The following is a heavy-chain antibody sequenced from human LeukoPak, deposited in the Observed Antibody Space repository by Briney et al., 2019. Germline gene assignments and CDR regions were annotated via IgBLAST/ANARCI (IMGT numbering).Heavy chain of an antibody. CDR3: TRVSCGGGSCYESRGAFDI. V-gene: IGHV4-39*07. D-gene: IGHD2-15*01. CDR2: MYYRGST. Sequence: PSETLSLTCTVSGGSISSSSHYWGWIRQPPGKGLEWIGSMYYRGSTYHNPSLKSRVTISVDTSKNQFSLKLSSVTAADTAMYFCTRVSCGGGSCYESRGAFDIWGQGTIVIASS. J-gene: IGHJ3*02. CDR1: GGSISSSSHY.